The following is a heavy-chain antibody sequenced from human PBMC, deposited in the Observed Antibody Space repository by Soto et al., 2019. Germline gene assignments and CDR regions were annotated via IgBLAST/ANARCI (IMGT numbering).Heavy chain of an antibody. J-gene: IGHJ3*02. Sequence: ASVKVSCKASGYTFTTYYIPWGRQAPGQGLEWMGIINPSGGSTTYAQKFQGRVTMTRDTSTSTVYMELSSLRSEDTAVFYCARDQGRAVGPDAFDIWGQGTMVTVSS. CDR3: ARDQGRAVGPDAFDI. V-gene: IGHV1-46*01. CDR1: GYTFTTYY. D-gene: IGHD6-19*01. CDR2: INPSGGST.